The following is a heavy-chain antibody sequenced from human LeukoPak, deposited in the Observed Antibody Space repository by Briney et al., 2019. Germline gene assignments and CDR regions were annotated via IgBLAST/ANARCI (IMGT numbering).Heavy chain of an antibody. CDR1: GYTFTGYY. CDR3: SREDF. V-gene: IGHV1-2*02. Sequence: ASVKVSCKASGYTFTGYYLHWVRQAPGQGLEWMGWINPNSGVTRYAQKFQGRVTMTRDTSISTAYMELSSLRSDDTAVYYCSREDFWGQGTLVTVSS. J-gene: IGHJ4*02. CDR2: INPNSGVT.